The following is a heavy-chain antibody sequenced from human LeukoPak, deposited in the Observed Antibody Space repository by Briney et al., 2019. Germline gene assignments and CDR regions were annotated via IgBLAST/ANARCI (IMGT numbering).Heavy chain of an antibody. Sequence: GGSLRLSCAAPGFTFSSYAMNWVRQAPGKGLEWVSSISASGGSTYYADSVKGRFTISRDNSKNTLHLQMNSLRAEDTAVYYCAKESQSYPTYYFDYWGQGTLVTVSS. D-gene: IGHD6-19*01. J-gene: IGHJ4*02. CDR2: ISASGGST. V-gene: IGHV3-23*01. CDR1: GFTFSSYA. CDR3: AKESQSYPTYYFDY.